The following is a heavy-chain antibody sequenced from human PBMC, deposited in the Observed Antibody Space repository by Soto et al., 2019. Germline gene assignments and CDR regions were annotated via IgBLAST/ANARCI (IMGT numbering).Heavy chain of an antibody. Sequence: QVQLVQSGAEVKKPGASVKVSCKASGYTFTSYGISWVRQAPGQGLEWMGWINAYNGNTNYAQKLQGRVTRTTDTATHRASTAVRSLRSDDPAVYYGARGAVAGSYFDYRGQGSLVTVSS. CDR1: GYTFTSYG. V-gene: IGHV1-18*01. CDR2: INAYNGNT. J-gene: IGHJ4*02. D-gene: IGHD6-19*01. CDR3: ARGAVAGSYFDY.